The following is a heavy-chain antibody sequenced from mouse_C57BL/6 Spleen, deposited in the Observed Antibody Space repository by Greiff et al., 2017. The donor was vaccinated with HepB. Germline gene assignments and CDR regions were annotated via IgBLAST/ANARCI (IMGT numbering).Heavy chain of an antibody. CDR1: GFTFSDYG. V-gene: IGHV5-17*01. CDR2: ISSGSSTI. CDR3: ARSYGSRGYFDV. Sequence: VKLMESGGGLVKPGGSLKLSCAASGFTFSDYGMHWVRQAPEKGLEWVAYISSGSSTIYYADTVKGRFTISRDNAKNTLFLQMTSLRSEDTAMYYCARSYGSRGYFDVWGTGTTVTVSS. D-gene: IGHD1-1*01. J-gene: IGHJ1*03.